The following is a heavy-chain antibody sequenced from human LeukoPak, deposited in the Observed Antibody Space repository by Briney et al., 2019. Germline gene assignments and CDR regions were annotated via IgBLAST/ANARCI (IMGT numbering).Heavy chain of an antibody. CDR3: ARDQLDNEWTDAFDI. V-gene: IGHV3-30*04. CDR1: GFTFSSYA. J-gene: IGHJ3*02. CDR2: ISYDGSNK. D-gene: IGHD6-6*01. Sequence: GGSLRLSCAASGFTFSSYAMHWVRQAPGKGLEWVAVISYDGSNKYYADSVKGRFTISRDNSKNTLYLQMNSLRAEDTAVYYCARDQLDNEWTDAFDIWGQGTMVTVSS.